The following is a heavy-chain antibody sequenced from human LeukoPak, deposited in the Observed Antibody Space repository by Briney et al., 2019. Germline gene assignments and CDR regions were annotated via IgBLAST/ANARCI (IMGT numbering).Heavy chain of an antibody. CDR3: AGDPVRGARSGD. V-gene: IGHV1-2*06. J-gene: IGHJ4*02. D-gene: IGHD3-10*01. Sequence: SSVKVSCKASGYTFTGYYMHWVRQAPGQGLEWMGRINPNSGGTNYAQKFQGSVTMTRDTSISTAYMELSRLRSDDTAVYYCAGDPVRGARSGDWGQGTLVTVSS. CDR2: INPNSGGT. CDR1: GYTFTGYY.